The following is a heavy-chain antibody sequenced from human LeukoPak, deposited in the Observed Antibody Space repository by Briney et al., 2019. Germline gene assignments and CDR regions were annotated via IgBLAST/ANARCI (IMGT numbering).Heavy chain of an antibody. CDR2: ISYDGSNK. D-gene: IGHD5-18*01. CDR3: AKDMGKRGYSYGLIDY. V-gene: IGHV3-30-3*01. J-gene: IGHJ4*02. Sequence: GGSLRLSCAASGFTFSSYAMHWVRQAPGKGLEWVAVISYDGSNKYYADSVKGRFTISGDNSKNTLYLQMNSLRAEDTALYYCAKDMGKRGYSYGLIDYWGQGTLVTVSS. CDR1: GFTFSSYA.